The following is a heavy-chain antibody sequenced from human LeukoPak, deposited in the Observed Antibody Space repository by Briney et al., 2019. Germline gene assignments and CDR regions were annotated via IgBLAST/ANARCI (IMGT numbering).Heavy chain of an antibody. J-gene: IGHJ4*02. CDR2: ISYDGSNK. Sequence: GGSLRLSCATSGFSFSSYAMSWVRQAPGKGLEWVAVISYDGSNKFYTDSVKGRFTISRANSKNTLFLQMNSLRAEDTAVYYCARNQLGFDYWGQGALVTVSS. V-gene: IGHV3-30*04. CDR3: ARNQLGFDY. D-gene: IGHD6-13*01. CDR1: GFSFSSYA.